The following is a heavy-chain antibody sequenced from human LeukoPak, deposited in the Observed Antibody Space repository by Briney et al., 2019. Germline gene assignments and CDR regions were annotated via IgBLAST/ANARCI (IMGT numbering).Heavy chain of an antibody. D-gene: IGHD1-26*01. V-gene: IGHV4-59*01. CDR2: IYYSGST. CDR3: ARVRYSGTYYPDDAFDI. CDR1: GGSISSYY. Sequence: PSETLSLTCTVSGGSISSYYWSWIRQPPGKGLEWIGYIYYSGSTNYNPSLKSRVTISVGTSKNQFSLKLSSVTAADTAVYYCARVRYSGTYYPDDAFDIWGQGTMVTVSS. J-gene: IGHJ3*02.